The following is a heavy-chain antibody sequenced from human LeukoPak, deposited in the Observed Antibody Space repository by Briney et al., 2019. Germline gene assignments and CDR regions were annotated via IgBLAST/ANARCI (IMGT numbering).Heavy chain of an antibody. CDR2: VWSDGNGK. J-gene: IGHJ4*02. D-gene: IGHD4-17*01. V-gene: IGHV3-33*01. CDR1: GFTFSIYG. Sequence: PGGSLRLSCAASGFTFSIYGMHWVRQAPGKGLEWVALVWSDGNGKFYADSVKGRFTISRDNSKNTVYLQMNSLRAEDTAVYYCVSVLTVTFDSWGQGTLVTVSP. CDR3: VSVLTVTFDS.